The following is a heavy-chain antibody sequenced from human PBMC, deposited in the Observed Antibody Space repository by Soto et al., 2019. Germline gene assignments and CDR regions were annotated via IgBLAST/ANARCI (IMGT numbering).Heavy chain of an antibody. CDR3: AKDVGATAVGAFDI. CDR2: ISWDGGST. CDR1: GFTFDDYT. J-gene: IGHJ3*02. Sequence: QHAGSLRLSCAASGFTFDDYTMHGVRQAPGKGLEWVSLISWDGGSTYYADSVKGRFTISRDNSKNSLYLQMNSLRTEDTALYYCAKDVGATAVGAFDIWGQGTMVTVSS. V-gene: IGHV3-43*01. D-gene: IGHD1-26*01.